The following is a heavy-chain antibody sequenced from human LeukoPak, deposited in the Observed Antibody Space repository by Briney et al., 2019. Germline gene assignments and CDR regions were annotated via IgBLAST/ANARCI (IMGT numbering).Heavy chain of an antibody. D-gene: IGHD2-15*01. V-gene: IGHV4-4*07. Sequence: SETLSLTCTVSGGSINNYYWSRIRQPAGKGLEWIGRIYTRGSTNYNPSLKSRVTMSVDTSKNQFSLKLSSVTAADTAVYYCARGRYCSADICSGGDAFGIWGQGTMVSVSS. CDR1: GGSINNYY. CDR2: IYTRGST. CDR3: ARGRYCSADICSGGDAFGI. J-gene: IGHJ3*02.